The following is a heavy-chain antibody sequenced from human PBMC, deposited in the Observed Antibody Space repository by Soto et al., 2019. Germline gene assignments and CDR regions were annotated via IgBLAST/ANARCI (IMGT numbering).Heavy chain of an antibody. CDR2: MNPNSGNT. CDR1: GYTFTSYD. CDR3: ARGGQRITIFGVVHNWFDP. V-gene: IGHV1-8*01. J-gene: IGHJ5*02. Sequence: QVQLVQSGAEVKKPGASVKVSCKASGYTFTSYDINWVRQATGQGLEWMGWMNPNSGNTGYAQKIQARDTMTRNTSISTAYMELSSLRSEDTAVYYCARGGQRITIFGVVHNWFDPWGQGTLVTVSS. D-gene: IGHD3-3*01.